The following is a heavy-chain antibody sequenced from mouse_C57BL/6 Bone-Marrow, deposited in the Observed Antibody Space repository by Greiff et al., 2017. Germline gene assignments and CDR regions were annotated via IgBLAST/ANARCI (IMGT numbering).Heavy chain of an antibody. D-gene: IGHD2-3*01. CDR2: IDPSDSYT. CDR3: ARDGYYGY. J-gene: IGHJ2*01. V-gene: IGHV1-50*01. CDR1: GYTFTSYW. Sequence: QVQLQQPGAELVKPGASVKLSCKASGYTFTSYWMQWVKQRPGQGLEWIGEIDPSDSYTNYNQKFKGKATLTVDTSSSKAYMPLSRLTSEDSAVYYCARDGYYGYWGQGTTLTVTA.